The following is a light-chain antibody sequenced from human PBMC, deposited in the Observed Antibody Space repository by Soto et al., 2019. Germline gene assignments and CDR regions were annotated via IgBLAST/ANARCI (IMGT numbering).Light chain of an antibody. V-gene: IGLV1-47*01. J-gene: IGLJ3*02. Sequence: QSVLTQPASASGTPGQSVTISCSGSSSNIGSNYVFWYQHLQGTAPKLLIHRNDQRPSWVPDRFSGSVSGTSAYLATSGLRSEDEATDYCAAWDDSLKGWVFGGGTKLTVL. CDR2: RND. CDR1: SSNIGSNY. CDR3: AAWDDSLKGWV.